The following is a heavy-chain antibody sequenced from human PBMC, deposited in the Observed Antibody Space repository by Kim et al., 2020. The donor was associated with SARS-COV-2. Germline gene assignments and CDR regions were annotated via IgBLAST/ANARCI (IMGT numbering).Heavy chain of an antibody. CDR2: ISYDGSNK. D-gene: IGHD5-18*01. CDR3: ALSYDSYGYFYCNY. V-gene: IGHV3-30-3*01. J-gene: IGHJ4*02. Sequence: GGSLRLSCAASGFTFSSYAMHWVRQAPGKGLEWVAVISYDGSNKYYADSVKGRFTISRDNSKNTLYLQMNSLRAEDTAVYYCALSYDSYGYFYCNYWGQGTLVTVSS. CDR1: GFTFSSYA.